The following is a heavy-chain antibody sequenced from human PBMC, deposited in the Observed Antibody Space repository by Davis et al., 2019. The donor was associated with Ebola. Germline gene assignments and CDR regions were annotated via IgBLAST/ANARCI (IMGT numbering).Heavy chain of an antibody. D-gene: IGHD3-22*01. CDR2: VYHSGSP. CDR1: GGSISSGGYS. V-gene: IGHV4-30-2*01. Sequence: SETLSLTCAVSGGSISSGGYSWSWIRQPPGKGLEWLGYVYHSGSPYYNPSLASRVTISVDRSKNQFSLELTSVTAADTAVYYCARWVDYYDSSGYPAFDIWGQGTMVTVSS. CDR3: ARWVDYYDSSGYPAFDI. J-gene: IGHJ3*02.